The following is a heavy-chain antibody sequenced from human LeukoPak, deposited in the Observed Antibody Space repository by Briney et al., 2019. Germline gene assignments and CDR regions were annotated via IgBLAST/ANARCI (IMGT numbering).Heavy chain of an antibody. V-gene: IGHV3-7*01. CDR1: GFPFSGYW. Sequence: PGGFLRLSCVASGFPFSGYWMDWVRQAPGKGMEWVANINQDGTNQYYAASVKGRFSISRDNAKNSLYLQMNSLRAEDTAVYYCSRSLDYLGQGALVTVSS. CDR3: SRSLDY. CDR2: INQDGTNQ. J-gene: IGHJ4*02.